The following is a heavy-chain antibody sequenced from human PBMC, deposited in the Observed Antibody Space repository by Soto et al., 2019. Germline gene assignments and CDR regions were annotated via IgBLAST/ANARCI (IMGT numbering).Heavy chain of an antibody. CDR2: INHSGST. V-gene: IGHV4-34*01. CDR3: ATSYDSSGYYGY. D-gene: IGHD3-22*01. J-gene: IGHJ4*02. CDR1: GGSFSGYY. Sequence: SETLSLTCAVYGGSFSGYYWSWIRQPPGKGLEWIGEINHSGSTNYNPSLKSRVTISVDTSKNQFSLKLSSVTAADTAVYYCATSYDSSGYYGYWGQGTLVTVSS.